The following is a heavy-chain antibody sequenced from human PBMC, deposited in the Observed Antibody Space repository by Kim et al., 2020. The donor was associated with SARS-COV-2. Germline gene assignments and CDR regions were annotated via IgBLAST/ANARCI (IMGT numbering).Heavy chain of an antibody. CDR3: AKANYYDSSGYYWDAFDI. Sequence: GGSLRLSCAASGFTFSSYAMSWVRQAPGKGLEWVSAISGSGGSTYYADSVKGRFTISRDNSKNTLYLQMNSLRAEDTAVYYCAKANYYDSSGYYWDAFDIWGQGTMVTVSS. CDR1: GFTFSSYA. V-gene: IGHV3-23*01. CDR2: ISGSGGST. J-gene: IGHJ3*02. D-gene: IGHD3-22*01.